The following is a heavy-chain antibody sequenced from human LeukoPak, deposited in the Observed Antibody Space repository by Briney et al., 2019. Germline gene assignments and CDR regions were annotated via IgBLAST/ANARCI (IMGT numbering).Heavy chain of an antibody. CDR1: GFTFSSYW. D-gene: IGHD2-21*01. V-gene: IGHV3-74*01. Sequence: AGGSLRLSCAASGFTFSSYWMHWVRQAPGKGLLWVSRINIDGRSTSYAASVTGRFTMSRDNAKNTLYLQMNSLRAEDTAVYYCVRDVWGDRDGFFEYWGQGTLVAVSS. J-gene: IGHJ4*02. CDR2: INIDGRST. CDR3: VRDVWGDRDGFFEY.